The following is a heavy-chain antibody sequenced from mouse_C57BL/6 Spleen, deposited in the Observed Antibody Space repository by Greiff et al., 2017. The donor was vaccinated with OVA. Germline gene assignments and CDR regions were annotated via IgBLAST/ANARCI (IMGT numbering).Heavy chain of an antibody. Sequence: DVKLVESGGGLVKPGGSLKLSCAASGFTFSSYAMSWVRQTPEKRLEWVATISDGGSYTYYPDNVKGRFTISRDNAKNNLYLQMSHLKSEDTAMYYCARDGVHWYFDVWGTGTTVTVSS. V-gene: IGHV5-4*01. J-gene: IGHJ1*03. CDR2: ISDGGSYT. CDR1: GFTFSSYA. CDR3: ARDGVHWYFDV. D-gene: IGHD2-14*01.